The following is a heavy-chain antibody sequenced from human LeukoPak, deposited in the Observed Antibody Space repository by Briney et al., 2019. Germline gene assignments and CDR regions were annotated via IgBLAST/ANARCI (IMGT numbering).Heavy chain of an antibody. CDR3: AKDTYTHSGTFYLYYFDF. CDR2: ITGSGGST. Sequence: PGGSLRLSCAAFGFTFSSYTMTWVCQAPGKGLEWVSGITGSGGSTHYADSVKGRFTISRDNSKNTLYLQMNSLRAEDTAVYYCAKDTYTHSGTFYLYYFDFWGQGTLVTVSS. J-gene: IGHJ4*02. V-gene: IGHV3-23*01. D-gene: IGHD1-26*01. CDR1: GFTFSSYT.